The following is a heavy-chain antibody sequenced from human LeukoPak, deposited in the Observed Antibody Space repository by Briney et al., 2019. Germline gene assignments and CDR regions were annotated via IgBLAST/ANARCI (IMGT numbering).Heavy chain of an antibody. J-gene: IGHJ4*02. D-gene: IGHD3-22*01. V-gene: IGHV3-23*01. CDR1: GITLSNYG. Sequence: GGSLRLSCAVSGITLSNYGMSWVRQAPGKGLEWVAGVSDSGGSTKYADSVKGRFTISRDNPKNTLYLQMNSLRAEDTAVYFCAKRGVVIRVILVGFHKEAYYFDSWGQGALVTVSS. CDR3: AKRGVVIRVILVGFHKEAYYFDS. CDR2: VSDSGGST.